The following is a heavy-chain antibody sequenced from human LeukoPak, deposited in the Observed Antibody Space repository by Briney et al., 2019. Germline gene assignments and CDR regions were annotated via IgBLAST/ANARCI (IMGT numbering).Heavy chain of an antibody. CDR3: AALYCSSTSCYRYFDY. J-gene: IGHJ4*02. Sequence: PSETLSLTCTVSGGSISSYYWSWIRQPPGKGLEWIGYIYYSGSTNYNPSLKSRVTISVDTSKNQFSLKLSSVTAADTAVYYCAALYCSSTSCYRYFDYWGQGTLVTVSS. CDR2: IYYSGST. CDR1: GGSISSYY. V-gene: IGHV4-59*01. D-gene: IGHD2-2*02.